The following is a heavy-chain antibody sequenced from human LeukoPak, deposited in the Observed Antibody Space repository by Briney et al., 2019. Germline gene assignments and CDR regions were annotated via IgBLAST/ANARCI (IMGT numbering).Heavy chain of an antibody. CDR1: GGTFSSYA. V-gene: IGHV1-69*06. J-gene: IGHJ4*02. CDR2: IIPISGTA. CDR3: ARDSTGRTSPTHYFDY. Sequence: SVKVSCKASGGTFSSYAISWVRQAPGQGLEWMGGIIPISGTANYAQKFQGGVTITADKSTSTAYMELSSLRSEDTAVYYCARDSTGRTSPTHYFDYWGQGTLVTVSS. D-gene: IGHD4-17*01.